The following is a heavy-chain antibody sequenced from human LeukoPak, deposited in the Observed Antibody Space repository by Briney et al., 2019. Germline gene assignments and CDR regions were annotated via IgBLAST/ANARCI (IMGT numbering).Heavy chain of an antibody. CDR1: GFTFSSYA. D-gene: IGHD2-21*02. CDR2: ISYDGSNK. CDR3: ARGGIAYCGGDCYPHFDY. Sequence: GGSLRLPCAASGFTFSSYAMHWVRQAPGKGLEWVAVISYDGSNKYYADSVKGRFTISRDNSKNTLYLQMNSLRAEDTAVYYCARGGIAYCGGDCYPHFDYWGQGTLVTVSS. V-gene: IGHV3-30-3*01. J-gene: IGHJ4*02.